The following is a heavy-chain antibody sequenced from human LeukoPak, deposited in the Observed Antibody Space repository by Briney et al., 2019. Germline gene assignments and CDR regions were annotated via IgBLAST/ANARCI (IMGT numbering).Heavy chain of an antibody. V-gene: IGHV3-23*01. J-gene: IGHJ4*02. Sequence: GGSLRLSCAASGFTFSSYAMSWVRQAPGKGLEWVSAISGSGGSTYYADSVKGRFTISRDNSKNTLYLQMNSLRAEDTAVYYCARNWNDDHYFDCWGQGTLVTVSS. CDR2: ISGSGGST. D-gene: IGHD1-1*01. CDR3: ARNWNDDHYFDC. CDR1: GFTFSSYA.